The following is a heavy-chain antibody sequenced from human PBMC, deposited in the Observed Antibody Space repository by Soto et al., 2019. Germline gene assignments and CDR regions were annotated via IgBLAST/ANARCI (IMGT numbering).Heavy chain of an antibody. D-gene: IGHD6-13*01. Sequence: SLETLSLTCTVSGGSSSSYYWSWIRQPPGKGLEWIGYIYYSGSTNYNPSLKSRVTISVDTSKNQFSLRLSSVTAADTAVYYCARGAAPYSSSWYGWFDPWGQGTLVTVSS. J-gene: IGHJ5*02. V-gene: IGHV4-59*01. CDR2: IYYSGST. CDR3: ARGAAPYSSSWYGWFDP. CDR1: GGSSSSYY.